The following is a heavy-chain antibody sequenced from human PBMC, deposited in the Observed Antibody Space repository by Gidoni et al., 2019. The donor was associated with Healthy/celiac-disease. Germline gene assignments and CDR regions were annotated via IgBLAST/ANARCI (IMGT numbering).Heavy chain of an antibody. J-gene: IGHJ3*02. CDR1: GFPFGSYA. Sequence: QVQLVESGGGVVQPGRSLRLPCEASGFPFGSYAMHWVRQAPGKGLEWVAFISYDGSNKYYADSVKGRFTISRDNSKNTLYLQMNSLRAEDTAVYYCARDSSGYYNDAFDIWGQGTMVTVSS. V-gene: IGHV3-30-3*01. CDR2: ISYDGSNK. CDR3: ARDSSGYYNDAFDI. D-gene: IGHD3-22*01.